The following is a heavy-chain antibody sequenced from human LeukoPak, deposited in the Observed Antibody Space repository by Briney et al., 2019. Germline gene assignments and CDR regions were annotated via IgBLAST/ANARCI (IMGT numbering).Heavy chain of an antibody. Sequence: GGSLRLSCAASGFTFSNYAMSWVRQPPGKGMEWVSTVSGGGTYYAESVKGRFTISRDNSKNTLYLQMNSLRAEDTAVYYCANTYSSSWYPLFDSWGQGTLVTVSS. D-gene: IGHD6-13*01. CDR3: ANTYSSSWYPLFDS. J-gene: IGHJ4*02. V-gene: IGHV3-23*01. CDR1: GFTFSNYA. CDR2: VSGGGT.